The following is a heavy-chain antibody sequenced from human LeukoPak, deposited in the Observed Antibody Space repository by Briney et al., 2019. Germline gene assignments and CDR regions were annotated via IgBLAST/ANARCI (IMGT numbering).Heavy chain of an antibody. V-gene: IGHV3-23*01. J-gene: IGHJ4*02. CDR1: GFTFSSYA. CDR2: ISSSADST. CDR3: AKPLEKYTYGGNFDY. D-gene: IGHD4-23*01. Sequence: GGSLRLSCEASGFTFSSYAMSWVRQAPGKGLAWVSVISSSADSTYYADSVKGRFTISRDNSKNTLYLQMNNLRAGDTAVYYCAKPLEKYTYGGNFDYWGQGLLVTVSS.